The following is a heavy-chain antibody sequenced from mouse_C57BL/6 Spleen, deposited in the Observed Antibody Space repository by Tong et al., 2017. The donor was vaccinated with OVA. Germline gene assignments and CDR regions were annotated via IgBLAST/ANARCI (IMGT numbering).Heavy chain of an antibody. CDR1: GYTFTEYT. D-gene: IGHD1-1*01. Sequence: VQLQESGAELVKPGASVKLSCKASGYTFTEYTIHWVKQRSGQGLEWIGWFYPGSGSIKYNEKFKDKATFTADTSSNTAYMQLSSLTTEDSAIYYCARYYYGSSYGYFDYWGQGTTLTVSS. V-gene: IGHV1-62-2*01. CDR2: FYPGSGSI. J-gene: IGHJ2*01. CDR3: ARYYYGSSYGYFDY.